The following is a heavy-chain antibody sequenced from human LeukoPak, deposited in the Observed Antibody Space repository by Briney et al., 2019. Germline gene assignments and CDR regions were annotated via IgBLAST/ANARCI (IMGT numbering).Heavy chain of an antibody. D-gene: IGHD1-26*01. Sequence: SETLSLTCAVYGGSFSGYYWGWIRQPPGKGLEWIGSIYNSGSTYYNPSLKSRVTISVDTSKNQFSMKLSSVTAADTAVYYCARHGRLGGSYSPWGQGTLVTVSS. V-gene: IGHV4-39*01. CDR3: ARHGRLGGSYSP. J-gene: IGHJ5*02. CDR2: IYNSGST. CDR1: GGSFSGYY.